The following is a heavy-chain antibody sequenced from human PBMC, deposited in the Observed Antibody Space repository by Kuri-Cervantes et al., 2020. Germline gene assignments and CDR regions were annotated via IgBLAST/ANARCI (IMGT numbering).Heavy chain of an antibody. D-gene: IGHD6-19*01. CDR1: GFTFSSYG. J-gene: IGHJ6*02. V-gene: IGHV3-33*01. CDR3: ARGGQQWLFYYYYGMDV. Sequence: GGSLRLSCAASGFTFSSYGMHWVRQAPGKGLEWVAVIWYDGSNKYYADSVKGRFTISRDNSKNTLYLQMNSLRAEDTAVYYCARGGQQWLFYYYYGMDVWGQGTTVTVSS. CDR2: IWYDGSNK.